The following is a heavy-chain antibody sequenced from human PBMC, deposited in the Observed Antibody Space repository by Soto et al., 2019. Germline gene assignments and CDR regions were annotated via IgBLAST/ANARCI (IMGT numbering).Heavy chain of an antibody. CDR3: ARESGCSSTSCYYYYMDV. V-gene: IGHV3-33*01. CDR2: IWYDGSNK. J-gene: IGHJ6*03. Sequence: PGGSLRLSCAASGFTFSSYGMHWVRQAPGKGLEWVAVIWYDGSNKYYADSVKGRFTISRDNSKNTLYLQMNSLRAEDTAVYYCARESGCSSTSCYYYYMDVWGKGTTVTAP. CDR1: GFTFSSYG. D-gene: IGHD2-2*01.